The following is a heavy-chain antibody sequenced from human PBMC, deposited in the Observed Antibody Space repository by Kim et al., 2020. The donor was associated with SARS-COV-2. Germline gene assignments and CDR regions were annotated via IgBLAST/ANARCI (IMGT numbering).Heavy chain of an antibody. V-gene: IGHV4-4*07. D-gene: IGHD1-26*01. CDR2: IYSSGFT. J-gene: IGHJ4*02. Sequence: SETLSLTCTVSGGSISSYYWSWIRQPAGKGLEWIGRIYSSGFTNFNPSLKGRVTLSVDTSKNQFSLNLNSVTAADTAVYYCARARNAGASNFDYWGQGTLVTVSS. CDR3: ARARNAGASNFDY. CDR1: GGSISSYY.